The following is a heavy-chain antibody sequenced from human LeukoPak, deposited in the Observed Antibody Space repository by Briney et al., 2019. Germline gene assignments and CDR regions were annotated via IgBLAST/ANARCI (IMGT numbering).Heavy chain of an antibody. CDR1: GFTFSSYS. CDR2: ISSSGSTI. Sequence: PGGSLRLSCAASGFTFSSYSMNWVRQAPGKGLEWVSYISSSGSTIYDADSVKGRFTISRDNAKNSLYLQMNSLRAEDTAVYYCAREITYYGTDVWGQGTTVTVSS. V-gene: IGHV3-48*04. J-gene: IGHJ6*02. CDR3: AREITYYGTDV. D-gene: IGHD3-16*01.